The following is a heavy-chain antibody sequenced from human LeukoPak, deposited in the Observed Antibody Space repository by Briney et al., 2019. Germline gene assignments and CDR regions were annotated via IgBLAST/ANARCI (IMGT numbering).Heavy chain of an antibody. CDR2: IIPIFGTA. Sequence: SVKVSCKASGGTFSSYAISWVRQAPGQGLEWMGGIIPIFGTANYAQKFQGRVTITADESTSTAYMELSGLRSEDTAVYYCARGRRWLQLYFDYWGQGILVTVSS. CDR1: GGTFSSYA. V-gene: IGHV1-69*13. CDR3: ARGRRWLQLYFDY. J-gene: IGHJ4*02. D-gene: IGHD5-24*01.